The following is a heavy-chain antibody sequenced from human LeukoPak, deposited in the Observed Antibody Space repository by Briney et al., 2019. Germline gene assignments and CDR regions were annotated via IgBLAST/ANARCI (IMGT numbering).Heavy chain of an antibody. Sequence: GGSLRLSCVASGFTFSNAWMNWVRQAPGKGLEWVGRIKSKTDGGTTDYAAPVKGGITISRDDSTNTLHLQTNSLKTEDTAVYYCTTSLAGAVTAVYPFDNWGQGTLVTVSS. CDR3: TTSLAGAVTAVYPFDN. J-gene: IGHJ4*02. CDR2: IKSKTDGGTT. CDR1: GFTFSNAW. V-gene: IGHV3-15*01. D-gene: IGHD2-21*02.